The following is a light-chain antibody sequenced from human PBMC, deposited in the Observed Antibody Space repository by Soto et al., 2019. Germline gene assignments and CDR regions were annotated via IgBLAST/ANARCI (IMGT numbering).Light chain of an antibody. Sequence: QSALTQPASVSGSPXXXXTISCTGTSSDIGGYNYVSWYQQHPGKAPKLMIYEVSHRPSGVSNRFSGSKSGNTASLTISGLQAEDEADYYCSSYTSSSTLVFGTGTKLTVL. CDR2: EVS. CDR3: SSYTSSSTLV. CDR1: SSDIGGYNY. V-gene: IGLV2-14*01. J-gene: IGLJ1*01.